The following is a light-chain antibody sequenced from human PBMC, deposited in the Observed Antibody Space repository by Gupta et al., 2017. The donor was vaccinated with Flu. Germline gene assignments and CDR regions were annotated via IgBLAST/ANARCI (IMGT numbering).Light chain of an antibody. V-gene: IGLV2-14*01. CDR1: RSDVGGYNH. CDR2: EVS. CDR3: SSDTSSKTVI. Sequence: QSPLTQPASVSGSPGQSITISCTGTRSDVGGYNHVSWYQQHPVKAHRLIVYEVSKRPAGVSNRFSGSKAGNTASLTISGLEAEDEAEYHGSSDTSSKTVIFGGGTNLTVL. J-gene: IGLJ2*01.